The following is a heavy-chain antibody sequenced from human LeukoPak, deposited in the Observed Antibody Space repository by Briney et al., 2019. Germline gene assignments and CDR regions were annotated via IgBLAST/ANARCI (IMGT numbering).Heavy chain of an antibody. V-gene: IGHV4-34*01. CDR2: IHTHAAL. CDR3: ARGRDRSKAGEH. D-gene: IGHD2-21*01. CDR1: GGSCSDYY. J-gene: IGHJ4*02. Sequence: PSETLSLTCAVYGGSCSDYYCSWIRQPPGKGLEGIGEIHTHAALYSNSPLRSRLTISIDTSKTPFSLRLTSLTAADTAFYYCARGRDRSKAGEHWGQGTLVTVSS.